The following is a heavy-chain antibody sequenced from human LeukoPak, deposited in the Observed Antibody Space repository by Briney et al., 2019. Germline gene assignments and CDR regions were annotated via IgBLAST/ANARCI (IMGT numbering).Heavy chain of an antibody. CDR1: GYTFTSYA. D-gene: IGHD6-13*01. J-gene: IGHJ4*02. Sequence: GALVKVSCKASGYTFTSYAMHWVRQAPGQRLEWMGWINAGNGNTKYSQKFQGRVTITRDTSASTAYMELSSLRSEDTAVYYCARGGIAAAGSILWGQGTLVTVSS. CDR3: ARGGIAAAGSIL. CDR2: INAGNGNT. V-gene: IGHV1-3*01.